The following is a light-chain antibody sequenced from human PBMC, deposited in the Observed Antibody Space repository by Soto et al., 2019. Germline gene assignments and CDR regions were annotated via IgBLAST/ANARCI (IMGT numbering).Light chain of an antibody. Sequence: DIQVTQSPSSVSASVGDRVTIHFRASQNINNYLNWYQQKPGRAPKLLIYDASNLEAGVPSRFRGSGSGTDFTFTISRLQPEDIATYYCQQYENLPTFGQGTRLEIK. J-gene: IGKJ5*01. CDR3: QQYENLPT. CDR2: DAS. CDR1: QNINNY. V-gene: IGKV1-33*01.